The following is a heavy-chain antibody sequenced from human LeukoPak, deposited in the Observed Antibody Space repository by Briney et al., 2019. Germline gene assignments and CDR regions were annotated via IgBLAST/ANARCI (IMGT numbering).Heavy chain of an antibody. Sequence: SETLSLTCTVSGGSLSSSSYYWGWIRQPPGKGLEGFGRIYYSGSTYYNPSLKCVVTISVDTSKNQFSLKLSSVTAADTAVYYCARHTYGYNNYVSYYYIDVWGKGTTVTVSS. CDR1: GGSLSSSSYY. CDR3: ARHTYGYNNYVSYYYIDV. V-gene: IGHV4-39*01. J-gene: IGHJ6*03. CDR2: IYYSGST. D-gene: IGHD5-24*01.